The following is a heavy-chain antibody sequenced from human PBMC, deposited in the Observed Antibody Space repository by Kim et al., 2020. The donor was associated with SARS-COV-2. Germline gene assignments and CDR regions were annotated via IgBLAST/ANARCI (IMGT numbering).Heavy chain of an antibody. CDR2: IIPIFGTA. J-gene: IGHJ5*02. V-gene: IGHV1-69*13. Sequence: SVKVSCKASGGTFSSYAISWVRQAPGQGLEWMGGIIPIFGTANYAQKFQGRVTITADESTSTAYMELSSLRSEDTAVYYCAREVEQLVHSWFDPWGQGTLVTVSS. CDR3: AREVEQLVHSWFDP. D-gene: IGHD6-6*01. CDR1: GGTFSSYA.